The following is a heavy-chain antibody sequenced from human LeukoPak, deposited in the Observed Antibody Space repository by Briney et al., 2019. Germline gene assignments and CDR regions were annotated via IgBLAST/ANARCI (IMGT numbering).Heavy chain of an antibody. CDR1: GGSISSSSDY. V-gene: IGHV4-39*01. CDR2: IHYTGIT. D-gene: IGHD3-10*01. Sequence: ASETLSLTCTVSGGSISSSSDYWGWVRQPPGRGLEWIGRIHYTGITYYSPTLESRLTISVDTSKNQFSLKLSPVTAADTAVYYCARGQVWVRGALGWFDPWGQGTLVTVSS. J-gene: IGHJ5*02. CDR3: ARGQVWVRGALGWFDP.